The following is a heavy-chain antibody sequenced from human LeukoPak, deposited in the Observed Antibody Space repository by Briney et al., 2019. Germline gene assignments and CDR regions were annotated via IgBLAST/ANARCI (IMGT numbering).Heavy chain of an antibody. Sequence: SQTLSLTCTVSGGSISSGGYYWSWIRQHPGKGLEWIGYIYYSGSTYYNPSLKSRVTISVDTSKNQFSLKLGSVTAADTAVYYCARDGIQGKYSSGWYSDWGQGTLVTVSS. J-gene: IGHJ4*02. D-gene: IGHD6-19*01. V-gene: IGHV4-31*03. CDR2: IYYSGST. CDR1: GGSISSGGYY. CDR3: ARDGIQGKYSSGWYSD.